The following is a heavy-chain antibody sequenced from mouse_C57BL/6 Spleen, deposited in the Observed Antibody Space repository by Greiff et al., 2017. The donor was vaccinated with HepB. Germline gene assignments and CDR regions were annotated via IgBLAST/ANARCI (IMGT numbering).Heavy chain of an antibody. D-gene: IGHD1-1*01. Sequence: QVQLKQPGAELVRPGSSVKLSCKASGYTFTSYWMDWVKQRPGQGLEWIGNIYPSDSETHYNQKFKDKATLTVDKSSSTAYMQLSSLTSEDSAVYYCARLYYGSSEDAMDYWGQGTSVTVSS. CDR3: ARLYYGSSEDAMDY. J-gene: IGHJ4*01. CDR2: IYPSDSET. V-gene: IGHV1-61*01. CDR1: GYTFTSYW.